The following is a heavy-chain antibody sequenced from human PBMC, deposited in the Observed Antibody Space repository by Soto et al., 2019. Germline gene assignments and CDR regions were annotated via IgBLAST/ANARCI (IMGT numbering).Heavy chain of an antibody. J-gene: IGHJ4*02. CDR1: GFTFSSYE. Sequence: GGSLSLPFAASGFTFSSYEMTWVPQAPGKGLEWVSYISSSGTTKYYADSVKGRFTISRDSAKNSLYLQMNSLRAEDTAVYYCATRPPRRNIAAGYWGQGTLVTVSS. CDR2: ISSSGTTK. D-gene: IGHD6-6*01. V-gene: IGHV3-48*03. CDR3: ATRPPRRNIAAGY.